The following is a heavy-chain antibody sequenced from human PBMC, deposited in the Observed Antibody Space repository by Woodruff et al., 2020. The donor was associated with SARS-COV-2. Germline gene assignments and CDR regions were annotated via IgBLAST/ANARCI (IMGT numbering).Heavy chain of an antibody. J-gene: IGHJ6*03. V-gene: IGHV1-69*06. D-gene: IGHD3-22*01. CDR3: ARTGDYYDSSGYYIYYYMDV. CDR2: IIPILHTA. Sequence: GLEWMGGIIPILHTANYAQKFQGRVTITADKSTSTAYMELSSLRSEDTAVYYCARTGDYYDSSGYYIYYYMDVWGKGTTVTVSS.